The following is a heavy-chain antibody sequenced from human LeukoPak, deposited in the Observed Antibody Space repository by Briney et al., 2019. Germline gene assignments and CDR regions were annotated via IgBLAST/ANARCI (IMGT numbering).Heavy chain of an antibody. CDR1: GFTFSSYW. CDR2: IKLDGSEK. V-gene: IGHV3-7*01. J-gene: IGHJ4*02. CDR3: ARGTPDFDY. Sequence: GGSLRLSCAASGFTFSSYWMSWVRQSPVKGLEWVANIKLDGSEKYYVDSVKGRFTISRDNAKNSLYLQMNSLRAEDTAVYYCARGTPDFDYWGQGTLVTVSS.